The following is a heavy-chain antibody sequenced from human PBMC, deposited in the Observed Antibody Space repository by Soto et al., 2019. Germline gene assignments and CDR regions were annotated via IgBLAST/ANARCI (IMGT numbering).Heavy chain of an antibody. CDR2: ISGSGDST. CDR1: GFTFNNYA. J-gene: IGHJ5*02. Sequence: EVQLLESGGGLVQPGGSLRLACAASGFTFNNYAMTWVRQAPGRGLEWVSAISGSGDSTFYADSLKGRFTISRNNSKDTLFLRMNSLIADDTAVYYCAKGSSASARESPGSWGQGTLVTVSS. V-gene: IGHV3-23*01. CDR3: AKGSSASARESPGS. D-gene: IGHD3-10*01.